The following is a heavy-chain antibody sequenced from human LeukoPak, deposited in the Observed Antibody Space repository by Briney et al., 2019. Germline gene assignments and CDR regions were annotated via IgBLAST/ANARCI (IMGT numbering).Heavy chain of an antibody. Sequence: ASVKVSCKASGYTFTGYYMHWVRQAPGQGLEWMGWINPNSGGTNYAQKFQGRVTMTRDTSISTAYMELSRLRSDDTAVYYCARESAHYYGSGSYYGAFWFDPWGQGTLVTVSS. CDR2: INPNSGGT. J-gene: IGHJ5*02. D-gene: IGHD3-10*01. V-gene: IGHV1-2*02. CDR3: ARESAHYYGSGSYYGAFWFDP. CDR1: GYTFTGYY.